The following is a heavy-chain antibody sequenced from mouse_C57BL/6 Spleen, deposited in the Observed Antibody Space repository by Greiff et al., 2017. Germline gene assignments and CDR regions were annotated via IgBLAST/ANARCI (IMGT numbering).Heavy chain of an antibody. V-gene: IGHV1-66*01. Sequence: QVQLQQSGPELVKPGASVKISCKASGYSFTSYYIHWVKQRPGQGLEWIGWIYPGSGNTKYNEKFKGKATLTADTSSSTAYMQLSSLTSEYSAVYYCEGGGNYVDYWGQGTTLTVSS. CDR3: EGGGNYVDY. CDR2: IYPGSGNT. J-gene: IGHJ2*01. CDR1: GYSFTSYY.